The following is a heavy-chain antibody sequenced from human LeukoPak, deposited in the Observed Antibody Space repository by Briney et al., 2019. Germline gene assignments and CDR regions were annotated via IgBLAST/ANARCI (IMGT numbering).Heavy chain of an antibody. CDR2: IFYTGKT. V-gene: IGHV4-39*07. Sequence: SETLSLTCTVSGGSVYTSDYYWGWVRQPPGKGPEWIGDIFYTGKTNYNPSLKSRVSISIDMSKNQFSLKLTSVTAADTAVYYCARVFDSWGQGTLVTVSS. J-gene: IGHJ4*02. CDR3: ARVFDS. CDR1: GGSVYTSDYY.